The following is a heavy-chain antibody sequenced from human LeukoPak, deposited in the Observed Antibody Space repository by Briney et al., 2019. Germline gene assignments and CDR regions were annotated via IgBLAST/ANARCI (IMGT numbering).Heavy chain of an antibody. V-gene: IGHV3-21*01. D-gene: IGHD6-13*01. J-gene: IGHJ4*02. CDR2: ISSSSSYI. CDR1: GFTFSSYS. Sequence: GGSLRLSCAASGFTFSSYSMNWVRQAPGKGLEWVSSISSSSSYIYYADSVKGRFTISRDNAKNSLYLQMNSLRAEDTAVYYCARDRDRGIEAADIMSDWGQGTLVTVSS. CDR3: ARDRDRGIEAADIMSD.